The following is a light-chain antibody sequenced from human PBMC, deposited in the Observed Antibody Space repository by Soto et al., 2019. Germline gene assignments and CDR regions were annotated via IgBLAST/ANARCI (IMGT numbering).Light chain of an antibody. CDR1: HSISSY. J-gene: IGKJ2*01. CDR2: AAS. CDR3: EQSYSTPYT. Sequence: IQLTQSLSSMAASVGARVTIACLASHSISSYLNWYQQKPGKAPKLLIYAASSLQSGVPSRFSGSGSATDFTLTISSLQHEAFATYYCEQSYSTPYTCGPGTKVDIK. V-gene: IGKV1-39*01.